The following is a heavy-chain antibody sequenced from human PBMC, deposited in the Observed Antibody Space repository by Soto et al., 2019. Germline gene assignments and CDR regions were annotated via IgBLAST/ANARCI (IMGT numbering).Heavy chain of an antibody. CDR3: ARDKITGLFDY. J-gene: IGHJ4*02. D-gene: IGHD2-8*02. CDR1: GGSFSGYY. Sequence: QVQLQQWGAGLLKPSETLSLTCAVYGGSFSGYYWTWIRQPPGTGLEWIGEINHSGSTNYNPSLRCRVTMSVDTSKNQFSLKLISVTAAATAVYYCARDKITGLFDYWGQGTLVTVSS. CDR2: INHSGST. V-gene: IGHV4-34*01.